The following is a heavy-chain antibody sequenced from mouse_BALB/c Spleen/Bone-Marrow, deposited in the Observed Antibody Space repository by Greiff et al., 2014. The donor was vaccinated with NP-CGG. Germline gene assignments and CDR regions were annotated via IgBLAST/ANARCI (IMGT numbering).Heavy chain of an antibody. J-gene: IGHJ3*01. CDR2: ISTYYGDA. V-gene: IGHV1S137*01. CDR3: AGEGPWFAY. CDR1: GYTFTDYA. Sequence: QVQLKESGAELVRPGVSVKISCKGSGYTFTDYAMHWVKQSHAKSLEWIGVISTYYGDASYNQKFKGKATMTVDKSSSTAYMELARLTSEDSAIYYCAGEGPWFAYWGQGTLVTVSA.